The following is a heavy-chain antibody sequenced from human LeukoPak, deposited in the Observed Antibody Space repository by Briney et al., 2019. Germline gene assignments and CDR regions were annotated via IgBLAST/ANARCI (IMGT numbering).Heavy chain of an antibody. Sequence: SETLSLTCTVSGGSISSYYWSWIRQPPGKGLECIGYIYNSGSTNYNPSLKSRVSISVDTSKNQFSLKLSSVTAADTAVYYCARQRGKMRYFDFVALDYWGQGTLVTVSS. CDR3: ARQRGKMRYFDFVALDY. CDR2: IYNSGST. CDR1: GGSISSYY. V-gene: IGHV4-59*08. D-gene: IGHD3-9*01. J-gene: IGHJ4*02.